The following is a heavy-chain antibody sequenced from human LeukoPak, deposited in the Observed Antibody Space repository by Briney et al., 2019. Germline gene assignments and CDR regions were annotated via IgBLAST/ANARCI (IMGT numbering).Heavy chain of an antibody. D-gene: IGHD6-13*01. CDR2: IIPIFGTA. CDR1: GGTFSSYA. CDR3: ARAGIAAAGTPYYYYMDV. V-gene: IGHV1-69*05. Sequence: GASVKVSCKASGGTFSSYAISWVRQAPGQGLEWMGGIIPIFGTANYAQKFQGRVTITTDESTRTAYMELSSLRSEDTAVYYCARAGIAAAGTPYYYYMDVWGKGTTVTVSS. J-gene: IGHJ6*03.